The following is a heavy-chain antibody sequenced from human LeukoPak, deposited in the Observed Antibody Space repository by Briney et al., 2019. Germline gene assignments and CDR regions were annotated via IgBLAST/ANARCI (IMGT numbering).Heavy chain of an antibody. D-gene: IGHD3-9*01. V-gene: IGHV4-34*01. J-gene: IGHJ5*02. CDR3: ARLLGYDILTTHWFDP. Sequence: SETLSLTCAVYGGSFSGYYWSWIRQPPGKGLEWIGEINHSGSTNYNPSLKSRVTISVDTSKNQFSLKLRSVTAADTAVYYCARLLGYDILTTHWFDPWGQGTLVTVSS. CDR1: GGSFSGYY. CDR2: INHSGST.